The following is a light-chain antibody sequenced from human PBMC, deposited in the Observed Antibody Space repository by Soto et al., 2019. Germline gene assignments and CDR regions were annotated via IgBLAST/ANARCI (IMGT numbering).Light chain of an antibody. CDR1: QSLLHSNGYNY. V-gene: IGKV2-28*01. Sequence: DIVMTQSPLSLPVTPGEPASISCRSSQSLLHSNGYNYLDWYLQKPGQSPQLLIYWGSNRASGVPDRLSGSGSGTDFTLKINRVEAEDVVVYFCVHGLHSPPTVGKGTKVESK. CDR3: VHGLHSPPT. J-gene: IGKJ1*01. CDR2: WGS.